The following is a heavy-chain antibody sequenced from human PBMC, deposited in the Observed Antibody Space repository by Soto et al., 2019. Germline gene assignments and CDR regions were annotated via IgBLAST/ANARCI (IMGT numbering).Heavy chain of an antibody. Sequence: SETRSLTCTVSGGSISNDYFYWIWIRQPPGKGLEWIGYIHSSGLTYYNPSLKSRLDISIDTSKNHFSLKMTSVTAADTAVYFCARGGAIADSYFDSWGQGMLVTVSS. CDR2: IHSSGLT. D-gene: IGHD1-26*01. J-gene: IGHJ4*02. V-gene: IGHV4-30-4*01. CDR1: GGSISNDYFY. CDR3: ARGGAIADSYFDS.